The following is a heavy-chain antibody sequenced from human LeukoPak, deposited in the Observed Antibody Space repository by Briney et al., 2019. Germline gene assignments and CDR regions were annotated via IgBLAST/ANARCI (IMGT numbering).Heavy chain of an antibody. V-gene: IGHV3-23*01. J-gene: IGHJ5*02. D-gene: IGHD6-19*01. CDR2: IDASGGSA. CDR1: GFTFSSYA. Sequence: GGSLRLSCAASGFTFSSYAMSWVRQAPGKGLEWVSSIDASGGSAYYADSVKGRFTISRDNSKNTFFLQMNTLRAADTAVYYCAKGSGSGWYGWFAPWGQGTLVTVSS. CDR3: AKGSGSGWYGWFAP.